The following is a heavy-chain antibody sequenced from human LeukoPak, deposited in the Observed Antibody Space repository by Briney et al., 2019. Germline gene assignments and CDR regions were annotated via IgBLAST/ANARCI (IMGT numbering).Heavy chain of an antibody. CDR3: ARDLVYSSGWYLDY. D-gene: IGHD6-19*01. V-gene: IGHV3-48*03. Sequence: GGSLRLSCAASGFTFSSYEMNWVRQAPGKGLEWVSYISSSGSTIYYADSVKGRFTISRDNAKNSLYLQMNSLRAEDTAVYYCARDLVYSSGWYLDYWGQGTLVTVSS. CDR2: ISSSGSTI. J-gene: IGHJ4*02. CDR1: GFTFSSYE.